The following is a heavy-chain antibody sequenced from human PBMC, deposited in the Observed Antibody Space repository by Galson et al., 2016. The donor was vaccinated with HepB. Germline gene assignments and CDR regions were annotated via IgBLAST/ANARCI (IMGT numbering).Heavy chain of an antibody. CDR2: ISYDGSNT. CDR3: ARGLTTSWGVDY. Sequence: SLRLSCAASGFTFSDFAIHWVRQAPGKGLKWVALISYDGSNTYYADSVKGRFTISRDNSNITLWLQMNSLRVEDTAIYYCARGLTTSWGVDYWGPGTLLTVSS. J-gene: IGHJ4*02. D-gene: IGHD2-2*01. V-gene: IGHV3-30-3*01. CDR1: GFTFSDFA.